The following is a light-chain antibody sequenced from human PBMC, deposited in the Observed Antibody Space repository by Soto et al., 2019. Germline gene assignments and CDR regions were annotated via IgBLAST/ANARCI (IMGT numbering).Light chain of an antibody. Sequence: EIVMTQSPATMSVSPGERATLSCRASQSVSIKLAWYQQKPGQAPRLLIYDTSTRATGIPARFSGSGSGTEFTLTISSLQSEDFAVYYCQQYNNWPPITFVQGTRLEIK. V-gene: IGKV3-15*01. CDR3: QQYNNWPPIT. J-gene: IGKJ5*01. CDR1: QSVSIK. CDR2: DTS.